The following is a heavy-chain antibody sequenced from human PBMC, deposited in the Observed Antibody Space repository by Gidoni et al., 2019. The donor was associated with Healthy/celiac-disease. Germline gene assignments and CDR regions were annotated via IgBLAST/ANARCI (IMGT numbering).Heavy chain of an antibody. CDR3: AKVLGSSGWWRGGLGY. Sequence: EVQLLESGGGLVQPGGSLRLSCAASGFPFSSYAMSWVRQAPGKGLEWVSAISGSGGSTYYADSVKGRFTISRDNSKNTLYLQMNSLRAEDTAVYYCAKVLGSSGWWRGGLGYWGQGTLVTVSS. J-gene: IGHJ4*02. CDR2: ISGSGGST. V-gene: IGHV3-23*01. CDR1: GFPFSSYA. D-gene: IGHD6-19*01.